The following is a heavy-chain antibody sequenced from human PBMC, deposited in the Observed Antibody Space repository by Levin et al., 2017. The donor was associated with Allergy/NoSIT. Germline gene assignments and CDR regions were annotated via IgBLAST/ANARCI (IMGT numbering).Heavy chain of an antibody. CDR3: ARIEYCGGDCWPYNWFDP. J-gene: IGHJ5*02. D-gene: IGHD2-21*01. V-gene: IGHV1-69*13. CDR1: GGTFSSYA. CDR2: IIPIFGTA. Sequence: SVKVSCKASGGTFSSYAISWVRQAPGQGLEWMGGIIPIFGTANYAQKFQGRVTITADESTSTAYMELSSLRSEDTAVYYCARIEYCGGDCWPYNWFDPWGQGTLVTVSS.